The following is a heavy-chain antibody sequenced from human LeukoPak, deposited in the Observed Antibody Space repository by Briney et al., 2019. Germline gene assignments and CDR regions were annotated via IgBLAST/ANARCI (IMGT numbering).Heavy chain of an antibody. CDR2: INHSGST. CDR3: ARWKYYDFWSGLGFDP. Sequence: PSETLSLTCAVYGGSFSGYYWSWIRQPPGKGLEWIGEINHSGSTNYNPSLKSRVTISVDTSKNQFSLKLSSVTAADTAAYYCARWKYYDFWSGLGFDPWGQGTLVTVSS. CDR1: GGSFSGYY. D-gene: IGHD3-3*01. V-gene: IGHV4-34*01. J-gene: IGHJ5*02.